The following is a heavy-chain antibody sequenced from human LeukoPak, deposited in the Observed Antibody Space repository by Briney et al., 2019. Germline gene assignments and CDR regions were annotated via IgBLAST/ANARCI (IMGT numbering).Heavy chain of an antibody. D-gene: IGHD4-17*01. J-gene: IGHJ3*02. CDR3: ARTTVTTYDAFDI. Sequence: GGSLRLSRAASGFTFSSYAMSWVRQAPGKGPEWVSGISGSGGNTYYADSVKGRFTISRDNSKSTLYIQMNSLRAEDTAVYYCARTTVTTYDAFDIWGQGTMVTVSS. V-gene: IGHV3-23*01. CDR2: ISGSGGNT. CDR1: GFTFSSYA.